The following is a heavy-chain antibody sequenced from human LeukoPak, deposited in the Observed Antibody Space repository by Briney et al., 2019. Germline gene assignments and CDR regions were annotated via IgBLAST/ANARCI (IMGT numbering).Heavy chain of an antibody. V-gene: IGHV3-48*03. CDR2: ISSSGSTI. J-gene: IGHJ4*02. Sequence: GGSLRLSCAASGFTFSSYEMNWVRQAPGKGLEWVSYISSSGSTIYYADSVKGRFTISRDNAKNSLYLQMNSLRAEDTAVYYCAREYVEMATPFDYWGQGTLVTVSS. D-gene: IGHD5-24*01. CDR1: GFTFSSYE. CDR3: AREYVEMATPFDY.